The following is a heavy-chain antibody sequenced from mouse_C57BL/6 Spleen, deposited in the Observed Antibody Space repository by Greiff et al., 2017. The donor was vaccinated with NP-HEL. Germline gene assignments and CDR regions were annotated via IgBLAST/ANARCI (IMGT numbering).Heavy chain of an antibody. J-gene: IGHJ2*01. CDR1: GYSITSGYY. Sequence: EVKLMESGPGLVKPSQSLSLTCSVTGYSITSGYYWYWIRQFPGNKLEWMGYISYDGSNNYNPSLKNRISITRDTSKNQFFLKLMSVTTEDTATYYGARGALRYGSSYDYFGDWGQGTTLTVAS. CDR3: ARGALRYGSSYDYFGD. V-gene: IGHV3-6*01. D-gene: IGHD1-1*01. CDR2: ISYDGSN.